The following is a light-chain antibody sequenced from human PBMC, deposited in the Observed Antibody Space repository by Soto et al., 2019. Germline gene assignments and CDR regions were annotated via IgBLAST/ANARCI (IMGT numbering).Light chain of an antibody. CDR2: TNN. CDR3: AAWDDSLNGLV. CDR1: SSNIGRNS. V-gene: IGLV1-44*01. Sequence: HSVLTQPPSAYGTPGQRVTIFCSGSSSNIGRNSVNWYQQLPGTAPKLLIYTNNQRPSGVPDRFSGSKSGTSASLAISGLQSEDEADYYCAAWDDSLNGLVFGGGTKLTVL. J-gene: IGLJ2*01.